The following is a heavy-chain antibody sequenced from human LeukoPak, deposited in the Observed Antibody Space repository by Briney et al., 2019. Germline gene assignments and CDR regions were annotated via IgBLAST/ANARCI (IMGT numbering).Heavy chain of an antibody. Sequence: GGSLRLSCAASGFTFNTYWMHWVRHAPGKGLVGVSRLNSDGNNTAYADSVKGRFTISRDNAKNTLHLQMNSLRAEDTAVYYCARVAGGSQPYYFDYWGQGTLVTVSS. CDR1: GFTFNTYW. J-gene: IGHJ4*02. D-gene: IGHD1-26*01. CDR2: LNSDGNNT. V-gene: IGHV3-74*01. CDR3: ARVAGGSQPYYFDY.